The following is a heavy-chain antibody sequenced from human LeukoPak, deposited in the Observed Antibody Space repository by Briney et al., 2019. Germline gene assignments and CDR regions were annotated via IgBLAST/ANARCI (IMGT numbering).Heavy chain of an antibody. CDR2: IYHSGST. CDR3: ARQSVALAPYYYYYMDV. D-gene: IGHD6-19*01. J-gene: IGHJ6*03. Sequence: PSETLSLTCAVSGGSISSSNWWTWVRQPPGKGLEWIGEIYHSGSTNYNPSLKSRVTISVDTSKNQSSLKLSSVTAADTAVYYCARQSVALAPYYYYYMDVWGKGTTVTISS. CDR1: GGSISSSNW. V-gene: IGHV4-4*02.